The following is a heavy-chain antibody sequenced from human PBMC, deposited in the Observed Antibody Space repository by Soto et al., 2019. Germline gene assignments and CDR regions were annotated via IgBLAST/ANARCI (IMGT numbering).Heavy chain of an antibody. J-gene: IGHJ3*02. D-gene: IGHD2-2*01. CDR2: ISGSGGST. CDR1: GFTFSSYA. CDR3: ARGCSSTSYPPRDM. Sequence: GGSLRLSCAASGFTFSSYAMSWVRQAPGKGLEWVSAISGSGGSTYYADSVKGRFTISRDDAKSSLYLQMNSLRAEDTAVYYCARGCSSTSYPPRDMWGQGTMVTVSS. V-gene: IGHV3-23*01.